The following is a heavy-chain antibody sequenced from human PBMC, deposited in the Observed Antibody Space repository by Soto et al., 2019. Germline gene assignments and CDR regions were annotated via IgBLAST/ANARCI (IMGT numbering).Heavy chain of an antibody. J-gene: IGHJ4*02. CDR3: AKGRDDY. CDR1: GFTFSSYG. CDR2: ISYDGSNK. V-gene: IGHV3-30*18. Sequence: QVQLVESGGGVVQPGRSLRLSCAASGFTFSSYGMHWVRQAPGKGLEWVAVISYDGSNKYYADSVKGRFTISRDNSKNTLYLQMNSLRAEDTAVSYCAKGRDDYWGQGTLVTVSS.